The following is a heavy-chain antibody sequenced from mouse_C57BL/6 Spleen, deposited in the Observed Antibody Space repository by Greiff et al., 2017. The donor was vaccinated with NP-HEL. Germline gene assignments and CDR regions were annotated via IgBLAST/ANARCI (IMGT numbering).Heavy chain of an antibody. CDR1: GYTFTSYW. CDR2: IYPTDSET. D-gene: IGHD6-1*01. Sequence: VQLQQSGAELVRPGSSVKLSCKASGYTFTSYWMDWVKQRPGQGLEWIGNIYPTDSETHYNQKFKDKATLTVDKSSSTPYLQLSSLTSGGSAVYYSARCSDSAWLAYWGQGTLVTVSA. V-gene: IGHV1-61*01. CDR3: ARCSDSAWLAY. J-gene: IGHJ3*01.